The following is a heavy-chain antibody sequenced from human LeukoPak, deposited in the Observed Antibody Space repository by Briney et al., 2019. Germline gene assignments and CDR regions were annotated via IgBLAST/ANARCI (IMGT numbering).Heavy chain of an antibody. CDR3: AKRPYYGSGSLDY. CDR2: ISGAGGYT. V-gene: IGHV3-23*01. D-gene: IGHD3-10*01. Sequence: GGSLRLSCAASGLTFSSYAMSWVRQAPGKGLEWVSEISGAGGYTYYADSLKGRFSISRDNSKNTLYLQMDSLRAEDTAVYYCAKRPYYGSGSLDYWGQGTLVTVSS. J-gene: IGHJ4*02. CDR1: GLTFSSYA.